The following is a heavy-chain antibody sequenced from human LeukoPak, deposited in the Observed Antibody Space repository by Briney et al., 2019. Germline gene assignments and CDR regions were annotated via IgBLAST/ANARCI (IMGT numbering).Heavy chain of an antibody. Sequence: SETLSLTCTVSGGSISSYYWSWIRQPPGKGLEWIGYIYYSGSTNYNPSLKSRVTISVDTSKNQFSLKLSSVTAADTAVYYCARAVWFGELLGWYYFDYWGQGTLVTVSS. CDR3: ARAVWFGELLGWYYFDY. D-gene: IGHD3-10*01. V-gene: IGHV4-59*01. J-gene: IGHJ4*02. CDR1: GGSISSYY. CDR2: IYYSGST.